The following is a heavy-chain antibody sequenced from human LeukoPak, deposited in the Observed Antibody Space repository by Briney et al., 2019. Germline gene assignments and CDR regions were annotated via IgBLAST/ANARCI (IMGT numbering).Heavy chain of an antibody. D-gene: IGHD6-6*01. CDR3: ARARAAHPYYFDY. Sequence: GGSLRLSCTASRFTFSTNSMNWVRQAPGKGLEWVSYIGGRSAAIYYADSVKGRFTISRDNAKNSLYLQMNSLRAEDTAVYYCARARAAHPYYFDYWGRGTLVAVSS. J-gene: IGHJ4*02. CDR2: IGGRSAAI. V-gene: IGHV3-48*04. CDR1: RFTFSTNS.